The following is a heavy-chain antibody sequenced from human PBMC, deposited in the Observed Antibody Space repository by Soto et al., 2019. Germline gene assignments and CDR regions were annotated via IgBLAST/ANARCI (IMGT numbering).Heavy chain of an antibody. Sequence: SETLSLTCTVSGGSLSSGGYYWSWIRQHPGKSLEWIGYIYNSGSTYYNPSLKSRVNLSVDTSNNQCSLKLSSVTASDTAVYYCARVGYRGYDPGYSRGWYPDFGYWGQGTLVSVSS. CDR1: GGSLSSGGYY. D-gene: IGHD6-19*01. CDR3: ARVGYRGYDPGYSRGWYPDFGY. V-gene: IGHV4-31*03. CDR2: IYNSGST. J-gene: IGHJ4*02.